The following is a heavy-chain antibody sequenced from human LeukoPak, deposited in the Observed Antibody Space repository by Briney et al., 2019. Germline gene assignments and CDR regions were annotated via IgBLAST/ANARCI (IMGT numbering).Heavy chain of an antibody. Sequence: PSETLSLTCAVYGASFSNYYWSWIRQPPGKGLEWVGDINHRGNTNYNPSLESRVTLSLDTSKNQFSLRLKSVTAADTAVYYCARDGLTLWSLIGYWGQGTLVTVSS. CDR3: ARDGLTLWSLIGY. CDR1: GASFSNYY. J-gene: IGHJ4*02. V-gene: IGHV4-34*01. CDR2: INHRGNT. D-gene: IGHD5-18*01.